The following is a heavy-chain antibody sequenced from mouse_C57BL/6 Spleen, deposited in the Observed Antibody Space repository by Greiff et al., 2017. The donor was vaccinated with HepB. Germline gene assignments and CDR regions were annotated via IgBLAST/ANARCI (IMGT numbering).Heavy chain of an antibody. D-gene: IGHD1-1*02. CDR1: GYTFTSYW. CDR3: ARRVTMVGAMDY. J-gene: IGHJ4*01. V-gene: IGHV1-64*01. Sequence: QVQLQQPGAELVKPGASVKLSCKASGYTFTSYWMHWVKQRPGQGLEWIGMIHPNSGSTNYNEKFKSKATLTVDKSSSTAYMQLSSLTSEDSAVYYCARRVTMVGAMDYWGQGTSVTVSS. CDR2: IHPNSGST.